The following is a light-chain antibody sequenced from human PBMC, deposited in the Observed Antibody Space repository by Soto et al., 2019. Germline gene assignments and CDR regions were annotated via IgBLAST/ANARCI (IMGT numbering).Light chain of an antibody. CDR3: QHYNEYPLT. CDR1: QSISTN. V-gene: IGKV1-5*03. CDR2: KAS. J-gene: IGKJ4*01. Sequence: IEMTQSPFTLSESGGDRVTITCRASQSISTNLAWYQQKPGKTPNLLIYKASTLQSGVPSRFSGSGFGTEFTLTVNSLQPDDFATYFCQHYNEYPLTFGGGTKVEIK.